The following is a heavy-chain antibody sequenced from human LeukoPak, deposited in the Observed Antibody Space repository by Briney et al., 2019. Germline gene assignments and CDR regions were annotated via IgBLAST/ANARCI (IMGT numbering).Heavy chain of an antibody. CDR1: GYTFTNYG. J-gene: IGHJ4*02. D-gene: IGHD2-15*01. CDR2: VSGYSGKT. V-gene: IGHV1-18*01. CDR3: ARSVPVGGAEDC. Sequence: ASVKVSCKAPGYTFTNYGITWVRQAPGQGFEWMGWVSGYSGKTYYAQKLQGRVTMTTDTSTYTAYMELRSLTSDDTAVYYCARSVPVGGAEDCWGQGTLVTVSS.